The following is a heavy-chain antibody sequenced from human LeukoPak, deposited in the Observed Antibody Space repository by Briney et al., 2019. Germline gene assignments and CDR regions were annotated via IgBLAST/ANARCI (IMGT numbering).Heavy chain of an antibody. CDR3: ARLEFRGVIGS. V-gene: IGHV3-53*01. J-gene: IGHJ5*01. CDR2: IYKSGAT. D-gene: IGHD3-10*01. CDR1: EFTVSSNY. Sequence: PGGSLRLSCVASEFTVSSNYMNWVRQAPGKGLEWVSVIYKSGATYYADSVKGRFTISRDNSKNTVYLQMNSLRGEDTAVYYCARLEFRGVIGSWGQGTLVTVSS.